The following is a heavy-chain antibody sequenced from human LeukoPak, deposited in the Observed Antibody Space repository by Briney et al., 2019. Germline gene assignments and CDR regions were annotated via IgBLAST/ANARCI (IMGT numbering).Heavy chain of an antibody. D-gene: IGHD3-3*01. V-gene: IGHV4-34*01. Sequence: SETLSLTCAVYGGSFSGYYWSWIRQPPGKGLEWIGEINHSGSTNYNPSLKSRVTISVDTSKNQFSLKLSPVTAADTAVYYCARGSGDFWSGYYGPDYWGQGTLVTVSS. CDR2: INHSGST. CDR1: GGSFSGYY. J-gene: IGHJ4*02. CDR3: ARGSGDFWSGYYGPDY.